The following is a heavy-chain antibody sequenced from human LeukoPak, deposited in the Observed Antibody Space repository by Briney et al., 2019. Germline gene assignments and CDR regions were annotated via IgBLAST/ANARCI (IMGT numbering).Heavy chain of an antibody. Sequence: EASVKVSCKASGYTFTGYYMHWVRQAPGQGLEWMGWINPNSGGTNYAQKLQGRVTMTTDTSTSTAYMELRSLRSDDTAVYYCARARYYYDSSGYYSYYFDYWGQGTLVTVSS. CDR3: ARARYYYDSSGYYSYYFDY. CDR1: GYTFTGYY. J-gene: IGHJ4*02. CDR2: INPNSGGT. D-gene: IGHD3-22*01. V-gene: IGHV1-2*02.